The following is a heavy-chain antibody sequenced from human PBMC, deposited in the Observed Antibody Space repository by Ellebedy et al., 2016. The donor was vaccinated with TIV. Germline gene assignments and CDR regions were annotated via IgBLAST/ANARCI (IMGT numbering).Heavy chain of an antibody. CDR2: INPSGGST. CDR1: GYTFTSYY. CDR3: ARAGYYYDSSGYGYNWFDP. D-gene: IGHD3-22*01. J-gene: IGHJ5*02. Sequence: ASVKVSXXASGYTFTSYYMHWVRQAPGQGLEWMGIINPSGGSTSYAQKFQGRVTMTRDTSTSTVYMELSSLRSEDTAVYYCARAGYYYDSSGYGYNWFDPWGQGTLVTVSS. V-gene: IGHV1-46*01.